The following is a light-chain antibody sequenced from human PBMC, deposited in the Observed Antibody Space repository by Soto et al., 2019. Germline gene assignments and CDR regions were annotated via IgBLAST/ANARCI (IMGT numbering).Light chain of an antibody. Sequence: DIQITQSPSTLSGSVGDRGTITCRASQTISSWLAWYQQKPGKAPKLLIYKASTLKSGVPSRFSGSGSGTEFTLTISSLQPDAFATYYCQHYNSYSEAFGQGTKVDIK. J-gene: IGKJ1*01. CDR1: QTISSW. V-gene: IGKV1-5*03. CDR3: QHYNSYSEA. CDR2: KAS.